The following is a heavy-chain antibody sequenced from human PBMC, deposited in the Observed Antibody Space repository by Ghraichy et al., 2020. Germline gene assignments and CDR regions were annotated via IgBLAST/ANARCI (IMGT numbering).Heavy chain of an antibody. CDR2: ISGGGGNT. CDR3: ARGPERSPAKFEY. CDR1: GFTLTNYA. V-gene: IGHV3-23*01. Sequence: GGSLRLSCRTSGFTLTNYAINWVRQASGKGLEWVSSISGGGGNTYFADSVQDRFTISRDISKATVYLQMDSLRTEDTAIYYCARGPERSPAKFEYWGQGTLVTVSS. J-gene: IGHJ4*02.